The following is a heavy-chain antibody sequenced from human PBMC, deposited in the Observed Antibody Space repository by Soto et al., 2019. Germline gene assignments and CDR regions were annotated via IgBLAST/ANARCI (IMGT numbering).Heavy chain of an antibody. J-gene: IGHJ6*02. CDR3: TTNGPSIAARPLYYGMDV. CDR1: GFTFSNAW. V-gene: IGHV3-15*07. CDR2: IKSKTDGGTT. Sequence: GGSLRLSCAASGFTFSNAWMNWVRQAPGKGLEWVGRIKSKTDGGTTDYAAPVKGRFTISRDDSKNTLYLQMNSLKTEDTAVYYCTTNGPSIAARPLYYGMDVWGQGTTVTVSS. D-gene: IGHD6-6*01.